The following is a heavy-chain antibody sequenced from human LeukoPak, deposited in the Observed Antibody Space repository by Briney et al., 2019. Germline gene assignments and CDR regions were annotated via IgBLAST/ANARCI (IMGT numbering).Heavy chain of an antibody. D-gene: IGHD1-26*01. J-gene: IGHJ4*02. CDR1: GGSISSYY. V-gene: IGHV4-59*08. Sequence: SETLSLTCPVSGGSISSYYWTWIRQPPGKGLEWIGYIYYSGSTNYNPSLKSRVTISVDTSKNQFSLKLRSVTAADTAVYYCARHDRHIGRSYDFDSWGQVNLVTVSS. CDR3: ARHDRHIGRSYDFDS. CDR2: IYYSGST.